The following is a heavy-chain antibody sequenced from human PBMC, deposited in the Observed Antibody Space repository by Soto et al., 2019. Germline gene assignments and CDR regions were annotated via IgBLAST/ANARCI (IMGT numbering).Heavy chain of an antibody. Sequence: EASVKVSCKASGYTFTSYGISWVRQAPGQGLEWMGWISAYNGNTNYAQKLQGRVTMTTDTSTSTAYMELRSLRSDDTAVYYCARDDPLLMLVPAAMGFDPWGQGTLVTVSS. J-gene: IGHJ5*02. CDR3: ARDDPLLMLVPAAMGFDP. V-gene: IGHV1-18*01. D-gene: IGHD2-2*01. CDR2: ISAYNGNT. CDR1: GYTFTSYG.